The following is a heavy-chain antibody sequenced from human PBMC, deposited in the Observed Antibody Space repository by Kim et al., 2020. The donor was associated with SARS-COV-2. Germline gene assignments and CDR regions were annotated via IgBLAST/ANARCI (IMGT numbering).Heavy chain of an antibody. V-gene: IGHV3-30*04. CDR2: ISYDGSNK. CDR3: ARDAPLDY. Sequence: GGSLRLSCAASGFTFSSYAMHWVRQAPGKGLEWVAVISYDGSNKYYADSVKGRFTISRDNSKNTLYLQMNSLRAEDTAVYYCARDAPLDYWGQGTLVTVSS. CDR1: GFTFSSYA. J-gene: IGHJ4*02.